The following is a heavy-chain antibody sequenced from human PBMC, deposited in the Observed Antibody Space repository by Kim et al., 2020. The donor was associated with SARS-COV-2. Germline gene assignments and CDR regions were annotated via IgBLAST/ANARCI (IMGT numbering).Heavy chain of an antibody. Sequence: GGSLRLSCTASGFTFGNYAMHWVRQAPGKGLEWVSGISWNSGSIGYADSVKGRFTISRDNVKNSLYLQMNSLRAEDTALYYCAKLYYYDSSGAHRSREYFFDYWGQGTLVTVSS. D-gene: IGHD3-22*01. CDR1: GFTFGNYA. CDR2: ISWNSGSI. CDR3: AKLYYYDSSGAHRSREYFFDY. V-gene: IGHV3-9*01. J-gene: IGHJ4*02.